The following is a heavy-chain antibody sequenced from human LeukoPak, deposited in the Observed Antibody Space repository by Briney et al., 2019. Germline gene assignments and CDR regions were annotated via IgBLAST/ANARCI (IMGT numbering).Heavy chain of an antibody. Sequence: PRGSLRLSCEASGFTVSSYDMHWVRQVTGKGLEWVSAIATSGVTYYAGSVKGRFTISRENAKNSLYLQMNSLRAGDTAVYYCARGGRPAPFDYWGEGTLATVSS. V-gene: IGHV3-13*04. CDR2: IATSGVT. CDR3: ARGGRPAPFDY. D-gene: IGHD2-2*01. J-gene: IGHJ4*01. CDR1: GFTVSSYD.